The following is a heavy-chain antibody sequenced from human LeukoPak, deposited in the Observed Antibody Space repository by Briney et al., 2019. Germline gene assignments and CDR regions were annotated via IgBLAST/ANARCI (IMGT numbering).Heavy chain of an antibody. D-gene: IGHD3-10*01. CDR1: GSAFTSYY. J-gene: IGHJ5*02. CDR3: GRKTVWSPLAES. Sequence: ASVKVTLSAAGSAFTSYYLSWNPVAPGEGLEWMGWINPQSGGTHYAQKFQGRVTMTRDTSITTAYMELSRLTSDDTRLCFSGRKTVWSPLAESCGQGTLVTVSS. V-gene: IGHV1-2*02. CDR2: INPQSGGT.